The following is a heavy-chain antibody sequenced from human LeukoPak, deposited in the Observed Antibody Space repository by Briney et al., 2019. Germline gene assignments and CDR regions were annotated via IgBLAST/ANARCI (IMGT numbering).Heavy chain of an antibody. Sequence: GGSLRLSCAASGFTFSSYWMHWVRQAPGKGLVWVSRINSDGSSTSYADSVKGRFTISRDNAKNSLYLQMNSLRAEDTAVYYCARDDIGSATNYWGQGTLVTVSS. CDR2: INSDGSST. J-gene: IGHJ4*02. V-gene: IGHV3-74*01. CDR1: GFTFSSYW. CDR3: ARDDIGSATNY. D-gene: IGHD3-10*01.